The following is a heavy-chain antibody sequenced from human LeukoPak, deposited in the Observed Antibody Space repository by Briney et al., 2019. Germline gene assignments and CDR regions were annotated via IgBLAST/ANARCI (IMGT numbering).Heavy chain of an antibody. V-gene: IGHV3-48*02. CDR1: GLTVNSNY. D-gene: IGHD6-19*01. CDR2: ISSSGTTI. CDR3: ARVRSGYYFDY. J-gene: IGHJ4*02. Sequence: PGGSLRLSCLASGLTVNSNYMNWVRQAPGKGLDWVSYISSSGTTINYADSVKGRFTVSRDNAKNSLYLQMNSLRDEDTTVYYCARVRSGYYFDYWGQGTLVTVSS.